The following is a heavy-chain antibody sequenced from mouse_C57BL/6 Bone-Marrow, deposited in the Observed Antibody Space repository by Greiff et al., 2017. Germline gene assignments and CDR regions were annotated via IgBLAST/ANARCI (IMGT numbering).Heavy chain of an antibody. D-gene: IGHD3-2*02. J-gene: IGHJ3*01. Sequence: VQLQQSGAELARPGASVKLSCKASGYTFTSYGISWVKQRTGQGLEWIGEIYPRSGNTYYNEKFKGKDTLTADKSSSTAYMELRSLTSEDSAVYFCARGQLRLRFAYWGQGTLVTVSA. V-gene: IGHV1-81*01. CDR2: IYPRSGNT. CDR1: GYTFTSYG. CDR3: ARGQLRLRFAY.